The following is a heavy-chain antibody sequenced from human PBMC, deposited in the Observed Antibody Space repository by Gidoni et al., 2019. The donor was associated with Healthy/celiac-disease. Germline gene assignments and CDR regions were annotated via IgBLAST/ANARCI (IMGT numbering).Heavy chain of an antibody. CDR1: GFTFRDYY. J-gene: IGHJ4*02. CDR3: ARESRYYYDSSGYLDY. Sequence: QVQLVESGGGLVKPGGSLRLSCAASGFTFRDYYMSWIRQAPGKGLEWVSYISSSSSYTNYADSVKGRFTISRDNAKNSLYLQMNSLRAEDTAVYYCARESRYYYDSSGYLDYWGQGTLVTVSS. D-gene: IGHD3-22*01. CDR2: ISSSSSYT. V-gene: IGHV3-11*06.